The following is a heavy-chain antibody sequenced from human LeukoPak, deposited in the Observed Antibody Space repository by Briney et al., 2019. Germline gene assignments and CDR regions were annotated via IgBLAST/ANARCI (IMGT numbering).Heavy chain of an antibody. D-gene: IGHD3-22*01. Sequence: ASVKVSGKASGYTFTTYYMHWVRQAPGQGLEWMGIINPSSGSTSYAQKFQGRVTMTRDMSTSTVYMELSSLRSEDTAVYYCATSAAYNSTAYFFRIDYWGQGTLVTVSS. CDR2: INPSSGST. CDR3: ATSAAYNSTAYFFRIDY. J-gene: IGHJ4*02. V-gene: IGHV1-46*01. CDR1: GYTFTTYY.